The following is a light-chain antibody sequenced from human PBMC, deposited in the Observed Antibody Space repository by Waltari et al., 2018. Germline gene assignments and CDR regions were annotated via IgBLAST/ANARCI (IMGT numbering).Light chain of an antibody. J-gene: IGKJ1*01. CDR2: GAS. V-gene: IGKV3-15*01. CDR1: QSVSSN. Sequence: ETVMTQSPGPLSVSPGERATLSCRASQSVSSNIAWYQQKPGQAPRLLIYGASTRATGIPARFSGGGSGTEFTLTISSLQSEDFAVYYCHQFNNWPQTFGQGTKVEIK. CDR3: HQFNNWPQT.